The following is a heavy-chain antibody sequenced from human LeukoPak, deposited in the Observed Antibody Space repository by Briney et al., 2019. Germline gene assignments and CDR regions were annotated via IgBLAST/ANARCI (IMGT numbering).Heavy chain of an antibody. CDR1: GFTFSGYT. CDR3: AREGAARGFDF. V-gene: IGHV3-21*06. CDR2: ISRGSSYI. J-gene: IGHJ4*02. D-gene: IGHD6-6*01. Sequence: GGSLRLSCAASGFTFSGYTMNWVRQAPGKGLEWVSSISRGSSYIYYADSVKGRFTISRDNAQNSLYLQMNSLRAEDTAVYYCAREGAARGFDFWGQGTLVTVSS.